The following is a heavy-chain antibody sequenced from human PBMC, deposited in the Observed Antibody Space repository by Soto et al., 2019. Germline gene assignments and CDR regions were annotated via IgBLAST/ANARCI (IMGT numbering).Heavy chain of an antibody. D-gene: IGHD2-8*01. CDR2: INHSGST. J-gene: IGHJ6*02. CDR1: GGSFSGYY. Sequence: PSETLSLTCAVYGGSFSGYYWSWIRQPPGKGLEWIGEINHSGSTNYNPSLKSRVTISVDTSKNQFSLKLSSVTAADTAVYYCARGGVYRRTYYYYYGMDVWGQGTTVTVSS. V-gene: IGHV4-34*01. CDR3: ARGGVYRRTYYYYYGMDV.